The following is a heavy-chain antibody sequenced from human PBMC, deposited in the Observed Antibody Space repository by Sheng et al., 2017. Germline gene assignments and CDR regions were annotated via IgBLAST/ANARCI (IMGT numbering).Heavy chain of an antibody. D-gene: IGHD1-26*01. CDR3: ARLGEGAKIGYFDY. Sequence: QVQLVESGGGVVQPGRSLRLSCAASGFTFSSYGMHWVRQAPGKGLEWVAVIWYDGSNKYYADSVKGRFTISRDNSKNTLYLQMNSLRAEDTAVYYCARLGEGAKIGYFDYWGQGTLV. CDR2: IWYDGSNK. V-gene: IGHV3-33*01. J-gene: IGHJ4*02. CDR1: GFTFSSYG.